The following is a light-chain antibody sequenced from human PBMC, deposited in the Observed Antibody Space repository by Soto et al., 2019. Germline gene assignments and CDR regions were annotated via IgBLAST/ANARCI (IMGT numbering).Light chain of an antibody. CDR3: QSYDSSLTGLVV. J-gene: IGLJ2*01. V-gene: IGLV1-44*01. CDR2: SDN. CDR1: NSNIASNS. Sequence: QSVPTQPPSASGTPGQRVTITCYGDNSNIASNSVNWYQQLPGTAPKLLIYSDNRRPSGVPDRFSASKSGASAFLTISGLQSDDEADYYCQSYDSSLTGLVVFGGGTKLTVL.